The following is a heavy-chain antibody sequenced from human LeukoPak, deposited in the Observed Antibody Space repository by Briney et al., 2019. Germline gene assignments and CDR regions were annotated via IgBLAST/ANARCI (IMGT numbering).Heavy chain of an antibody. J-gene: IGHJ4*02. D-gene: IGHD4-23*01. CDR2: INPNSGGT. Sequence: PVASVKVSCKASGYTFTGYYMHWVRQAPGQGLEWMGWINPNSGGTNYAQKFQGGVTMTRDTSISTAYMELSRLRSDDTAVYYCARDHGYGGNSYFDYWGQGTLVTVSS. CDR1: GYTFTGYY. CDR3: ARDHGYGGNSYFDY. V-gene: IGHV1-2*02.